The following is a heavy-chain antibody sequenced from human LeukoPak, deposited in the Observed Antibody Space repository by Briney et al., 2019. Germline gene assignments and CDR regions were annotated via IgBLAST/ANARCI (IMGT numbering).Heavy chain of an antibody. CDR1: AFTFSNVW. J-gene: IGHJ4*02. Sequence: GGSLRLSCAASAFTFSNVWMSWVRQAPGKGLEWVGRIKSKTDGGTTDYAAPVKDRFTISRDDSKNTLFLQMNSLKTEDTAVYYCNTVFRVAAAVDHWGQGTLVTVSS. D-gene: IGHD6-13*01. V-gene: IGHV3-15*01. CDR3: NTVFRVAAAVDH. CDR2: IKSKTDGGTT.